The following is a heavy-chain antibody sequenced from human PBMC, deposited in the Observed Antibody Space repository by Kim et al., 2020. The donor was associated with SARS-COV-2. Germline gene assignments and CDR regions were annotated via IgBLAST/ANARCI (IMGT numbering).Heavy chain of an antibody. CDR3: AKLTKN. D-gene: IGHD7-27*01. CDR2: GSGGST. V-gene: IGHV3-23*01. Sequence: GSGGSTYYADSCKGRFTISRDNSKNTLYLQMNSLRAEDTAVYYCAKLTKNWGQGTLVTVSS. J-gene: IGHJ4*02.